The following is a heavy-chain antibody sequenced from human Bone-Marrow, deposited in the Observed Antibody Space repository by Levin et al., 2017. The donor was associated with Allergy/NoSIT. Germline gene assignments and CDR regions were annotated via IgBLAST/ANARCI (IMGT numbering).Heavy chain of an antibody. CDR2: INHSGST. Sequence: PSETLSLTCAVYGGSFSGYYWSWIRQPPGKGLEWIGEINHSGSTNYNPSLKSRVTISVDTSKNQFSLKLSSVTAADTAVYYCARGGGIVATISGNWFDPWGQGTLVTVSS. CDR1: GGSFSGYY. J-gene: IGHJ5*02. V-gene: IGHV4-34*01. CDR3: ARGGGIVATISGNWFDP. D-gene: IGHD5-12*01.